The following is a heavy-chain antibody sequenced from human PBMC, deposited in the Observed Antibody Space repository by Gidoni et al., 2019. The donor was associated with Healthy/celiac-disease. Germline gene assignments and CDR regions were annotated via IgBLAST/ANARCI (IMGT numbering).Heavy chain of an antibody. CDR3: AKDAYGGNSGAFDI. CDR1: GFTFADYA. V-gene: IGHV3-9*01. D-gene: IGHD4-17*01. J-gene: IGHJ3*02. Sequence: EVQLVESGGGLVQPGRSLRLSCAASGFTFADYAMHWVRQAPGKGLEWVSGISWNSGSIGYADSVKGRFTISRDNAKNSLYLQMNSLRAEDTALYYCAKDAYGGNSGAFDIWGQGTMVTVSS. CDR2: ISWNSGSI.